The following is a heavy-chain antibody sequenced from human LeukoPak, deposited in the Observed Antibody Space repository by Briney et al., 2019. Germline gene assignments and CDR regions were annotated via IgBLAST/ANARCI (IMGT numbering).Heavy chain of an antibody. Sequence: GASVTVSCKASGGTFSSYAISWVRQAPGQGLEWMGGIIPIFGTANYAQKFQGRVTITTDESTSTAYMELSSLRSEDTAVYYCARDLPSSTAAFDIWGQGTMVTVSS. J-gene: IGHJ3*02. V-gene: IGHV1-69*05. CDR1: GGTFSSYA. D-gene: IGHD6-6*01. CDR3: ARDLPSSTAAFDI. CDR2: IIPIFGTA.